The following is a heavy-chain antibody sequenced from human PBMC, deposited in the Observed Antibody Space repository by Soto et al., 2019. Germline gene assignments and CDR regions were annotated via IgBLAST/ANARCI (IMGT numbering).Heavy chain of an antibody. D-gene: IGHD2-15*01. CDR1: GGSITSYY. J-gene: IGHJ4*02. CDR2: IYYRGST. V-gene: IGHV4-59*01. CDR3: ASLDHVVNYFDY. Sequence: SETLSLTCTVSGGSITSYYWSWIRQPPGKGLQWIGYIYYRGSTNYNPSLKSRVTISVDTPKNQFSLKVSSVTGADTAVYYWASLDHVVNYFDYWGEGALVTVSS.